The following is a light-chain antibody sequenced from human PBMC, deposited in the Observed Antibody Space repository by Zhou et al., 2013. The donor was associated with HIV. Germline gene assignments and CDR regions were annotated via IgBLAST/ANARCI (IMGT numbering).Light chain of an antibody. CDR2: SAS. CDR1: QSIDSY. Sequence: DIQMTQSPSSLSASVGDRVTISCRASQSIDSYVNWYQQRPGKAPKLLIYSASSLQSGVPSRFSGSGYGTTFTLTISSLQPEDFATYYCQQSYTTWTFGQGTKVEMK. CDR3: QQSYTTWT. V-gene: IGKV1-39*01. J-gene: IGKJ1*01.